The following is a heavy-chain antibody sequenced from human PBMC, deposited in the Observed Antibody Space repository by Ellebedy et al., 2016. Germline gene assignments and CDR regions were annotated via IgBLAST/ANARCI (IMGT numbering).Heavy chain of an antibody. CDR2: ISWNSGSI. D-gene: IGHD2-21*01. CDR1: GFTFDDYA. J-gene: IGHJ6*03. Sequence: GKSLKISXAASGFTFDDYAMHWVRQAPGKGLEWVSGISWNSGSIGYADSVKGRFTISRDNAKNSLYLQMNSLRAEDTALYYCAKGNDYNYYYYMDVWGKGTTVTVSS. CDR3: AKGNDYNYYYYMDV. V-gene: IGHV3-9*01.